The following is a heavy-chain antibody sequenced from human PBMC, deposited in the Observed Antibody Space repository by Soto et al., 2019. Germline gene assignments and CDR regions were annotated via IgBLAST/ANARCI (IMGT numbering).Heavy chain of an antibody. V-gene: IGHV1-24*01. J-gene: IGHJ4*02. D-gene: IGHD6-13*01. CDR2: FDPEDGET. Sequence: ASVKVSCKVSGYTLTELSMHWVRQAPGKGLEWMGGFDPEDGETIYAQKFQGRVTMTEDTSTDTAYMELSSLRSEDTAVYYCATTETAAAGTGFDYWGQGTLVTVSS. CDR3: ATTETAAAGTGFDY. CDR1: GYTLTELS.